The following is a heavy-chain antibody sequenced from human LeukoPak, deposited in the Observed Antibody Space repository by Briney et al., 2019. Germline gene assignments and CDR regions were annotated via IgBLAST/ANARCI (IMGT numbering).Heavy chain of an antibody. V-gene: IGHV3-23*01. Sequence: GGPLRLSCEASGFTFSSYVMTWVRQAPEKGLEWVSAIGGSGSSTYYADSVKGRFTISRDNAKSTLYLQMNSLRAEDTAVYYCARYCGASSCYAGFDHWGQGSLVTVSS. J-gene: IGHJ4*02. CDR3: ARYCGASSCYAGFDH. D-gene: IGHD2-2*01. CDR1: GFTFSSYV. CDR2: IGGSGSST.